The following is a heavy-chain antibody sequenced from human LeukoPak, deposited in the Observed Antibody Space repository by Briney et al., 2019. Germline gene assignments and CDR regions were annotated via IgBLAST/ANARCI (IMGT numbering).Heavy chain of an antibody. V-gene: IGHV4-59*01. CDR2: IYYSGST. Sequence: SETLSLTCTVAGGSISSYYRSWIRQPLGKGLEWIGYIYYSGSTNYNPSLKSRVTISVDTSKNQFSLKLSSVTAADTAVYYCARHGYSSGSLAWFDPWGQGTQVTVSS. CDR1: GGSISSYY. D-gene: IGHD6-19*01. J-gene: IGHJ5*02. CDR3: ARHGYSSGSLAWFDP.